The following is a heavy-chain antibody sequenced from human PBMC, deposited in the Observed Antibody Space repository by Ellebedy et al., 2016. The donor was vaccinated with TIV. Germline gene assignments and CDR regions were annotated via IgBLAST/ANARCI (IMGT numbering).Heavy chain of an antibody. V-gene: IGHV1-46*01. D-gene: IGHD3-22*01. Sequence: ASVKVSCKASGYTFTSYYFYWVRQAPGQGLEWMGIINPTTGNSNYAQKFQGRVTMTRETSTSTVYMELSSLRSEDTAVYYCARGDNYYYDSSGYYYTYWGQGTLVTVSS. CDR3: ARGDNYYYDSSGYYYTY. J-gene: IGHJ4*02. CDR2: INPTTGNS. CDR1: GYTFTSYY.